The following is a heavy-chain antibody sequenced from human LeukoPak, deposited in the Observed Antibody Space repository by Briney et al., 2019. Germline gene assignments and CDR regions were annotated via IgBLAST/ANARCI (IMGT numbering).Heavy chain of an antibody. J-gene: IGHJ4*01. CDR2: IYSSGSA. V-gene: IGHV4-59*08. Sequence: SETLSLTCTVSGASINNNFWTWIRQPPGKGLEWIGYIYSSGSANYNPSLKSRVIISGDTSKNQISLNLTSVTAADTAVYFCARPRDYYDTWGHGTLVSDCS. D-gene: IGHD3-22*01. CDR1: GASINNNF. CDR3: ARPRDYYDT.